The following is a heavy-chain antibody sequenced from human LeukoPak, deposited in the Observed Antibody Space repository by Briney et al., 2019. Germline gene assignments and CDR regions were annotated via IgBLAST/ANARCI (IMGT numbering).Heavy chain of an antibody. CDR1: GASISSGSNY. CDR2: IYSSGST. V-gene: IGHV4-39*07. Sequence: SETLSLTCSVSGASISSGSNYWGWIRQPPGKTLEWLGSIYSSGSTYYNPSLKSRVIIIIDTPKNHFSLTLSSVTAADTAVYYCARSMYSGSYPYYYYYMDVWGKGTTVTVSS. CDR3: ARSMYSGSYPYYYYYMDV. J-gene: IGHJ6*03. D-gene: IGHD1-26*01.